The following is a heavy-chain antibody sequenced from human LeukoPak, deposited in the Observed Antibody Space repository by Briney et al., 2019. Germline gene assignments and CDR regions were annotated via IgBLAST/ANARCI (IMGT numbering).Heavy chain of an antibody. J-gene: IGHJ3*02. Sequence: AASVKVSCKASGYTFTSYYMHWVRQAPGQGLEWMGIINPSGGSTSYAQKFQGRVTMTRDTSTSTVYMELSSLRSEDTAVYYCARDSQIVPAAAGAFDIWGQGTMVTVSS. V-gene: IGHV1-46*03. CDR1: GYTFTSYY. CDR3: ARDSQIVPAAAGAFDI. CDR2: INPSGGST. D-gene: IGHD2-2*01.